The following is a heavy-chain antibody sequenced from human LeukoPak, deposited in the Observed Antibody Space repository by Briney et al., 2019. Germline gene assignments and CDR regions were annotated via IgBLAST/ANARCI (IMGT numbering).Heavy chain of an antibody. CDR1: GYRFTIYW. J-gene: IGHJ6*02. CDR2: IHPGDSDT. D-gene: IGHD4-17*01. CDR3: ARHPKIMTTVTPIYGMDV. Sequence: GESLKIPCKGSGYRFTIYWIGWVRQMPGKGLEWMGIIHPGDSDTRYSPSFQGQVTISAVKSISTAYLQWSSLKASDTAMYYCARHPKIMTTVTPIYGMDVWGQGTTVTVSS. V-gene: IGHV5-51*01.